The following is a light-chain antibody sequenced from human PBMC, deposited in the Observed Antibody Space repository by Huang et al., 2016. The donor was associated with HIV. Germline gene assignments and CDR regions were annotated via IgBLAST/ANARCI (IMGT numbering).Light chain of an antibody. Sequence: DIQMTQSPSSLSASVGDRVTITCRASQSISKYLNWYQQKPGKAPKIMIYGASSLQSGVPSRFSGSRSGTDFTLTISSLQPEDFATYFCQHSYSTPLTFGGGTKVEIK. CDR1: QSISKY. CDR3: QHSYSTPLT. CDR2: GAS. V-gene: IGKV1-39*01. J-gene: IGKJ4*01.